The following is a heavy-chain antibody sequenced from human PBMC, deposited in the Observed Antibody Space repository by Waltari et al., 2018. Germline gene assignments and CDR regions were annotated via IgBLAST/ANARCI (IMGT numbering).Heavy chain of an antibody. CDR3: ARGRVYDY. Sequence: QVQLQQWGAGLLKPSETLSLTCAVYGGSFSGYYWSWIRQPPGKGLEWIGEINHSGSTNYNPSLKSRVTISVDTSKNQFSLKLSSVTAVDTAVYYCARGRVYDYWGQGTLVTVSS. CDR2: INHSGST. V-gene: IGHV4-34*01. J-gene: IGHJ4*02. CDR1: GGSFSGYY.